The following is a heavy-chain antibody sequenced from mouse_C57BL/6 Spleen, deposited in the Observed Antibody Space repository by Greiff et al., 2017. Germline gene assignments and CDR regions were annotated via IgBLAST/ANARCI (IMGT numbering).Heavy chain of an antibody. CDR2: IDPTASYT. Sequence: VQGVESGAELVRPGTSVKLSCKASGYTFTSYWMHWVKQRPGQGLEWIGVIDPTASYTNYNQKFKGKATLTVDTSSSTAYMQLSSLTSEDSAVYYCAREGSSWFAYWGQGTLVTVSA. V-gene: IGHV1-59*01. CDR1: GYTFTSYW. CDR3: AREGSSWFAY. J-gene: IGHJ3*01.